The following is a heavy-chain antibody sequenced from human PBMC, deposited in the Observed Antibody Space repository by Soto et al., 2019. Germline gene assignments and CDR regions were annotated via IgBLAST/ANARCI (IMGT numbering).Heavy chain of an antibody. J-gene: IGHJ4*02. CDR1: GGSISSGDYY. V-gene: IGHV4-30-4*01. Sequence: QVQLQESGPGLVKPSQTLSLTCTVSGGSISSGDYYWSWIRQPPGKGLEWIGYIYYSGSTYYNQSLKRRVTISFDTSKNLYPLKLTSANAADTSVYYCARVGSSIAVRSFDYWGQGTLVTVSS. CDR2: IYYSGST. D-gene: IGHD6-6*01. CDR3: ARVGSSIAVRSFDY.